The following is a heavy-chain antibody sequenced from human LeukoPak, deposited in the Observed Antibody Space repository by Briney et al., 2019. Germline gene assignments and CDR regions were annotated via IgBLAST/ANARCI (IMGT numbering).Heavy chain of an antibody. Sequence: GGSLKLPCAASGFTFSGSAMHWVRQASGKGLEWVGRIRSKANSYATAYAASVKGRFTISRDDSKNTAYLQMNSLKTEDTAVYYCTRQGSMVRGVIIKEFDYWGQGTLVTVSS. CDR2: IRSKANSYAT. CDR1: GFTFSGSA. J-gene: IGHJ4*02. D-gene: IGHD3-10*01. CDR3: TRQGSMVRGVIIKEFDY. V-gene: IGHV3-73*01.